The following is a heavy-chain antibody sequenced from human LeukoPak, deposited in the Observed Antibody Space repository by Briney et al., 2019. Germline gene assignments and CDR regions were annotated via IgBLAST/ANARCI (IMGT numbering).Heavy chain of an antibody. CDR3: VKDLVAASENVRGWYPMDY. CDR2: FSWKGARI. D-gene: IGHD6-19*01. CDR1: GFTFAEYT. Sequence: GGSLRLSCAPYGFTFAEYTMPWVRHARGKGLGWVCLFSWKGARIHYGDAVKGRFTISRDNSKNSLYLQMNSLRTEDTALYYCVKDLVAASENVRGWYPMDYWGQGTLVTVSS. V-gene: IGHV3-43*01. J-gene: IGHJ4*02.